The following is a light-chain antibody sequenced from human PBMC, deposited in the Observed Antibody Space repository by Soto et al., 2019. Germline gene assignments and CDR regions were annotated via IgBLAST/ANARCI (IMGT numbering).Light chain of an antibody. Sequence: EIVLTQSPATLSLSPGERATLSCRASQSVSSYLAWYQQKPGQAPRLLIYDASNRATGIPARFSGSGSGTDFTLTISRLEPEDFATYYCQQYNSYSLTFGQGTKVDIK. CDR1: QSVSSY. V-gene: IGKV3-11*01. J-gene: IGKJ1*01. CDR2: DAS. CDR3: QQYNSYSLT.